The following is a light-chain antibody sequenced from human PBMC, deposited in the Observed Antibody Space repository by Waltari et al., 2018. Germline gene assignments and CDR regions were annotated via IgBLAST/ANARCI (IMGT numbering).Light chain of an antibody. V-gene: IGKV3-20*01. Sequence: EIVLTQSPGTLSLSPGERATLSCRASQSVSRRYLAWYQQKPGQAPRLLIFGASSRATGIPDRCSGSGSGTDFTLTISRLEPEDFAVYYCQQYGSSPRYTFGQGTKLEIK. CDR1: QSVSRRY. J-gene: IGKJ2*01. CDR2: GAS. CDR3: QQYGSSPRYT.